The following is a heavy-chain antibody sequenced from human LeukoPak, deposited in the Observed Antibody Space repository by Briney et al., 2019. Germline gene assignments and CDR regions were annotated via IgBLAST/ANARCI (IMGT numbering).Heavy chain of an antibody. CDR2: INYSTNI. CDR3: ARVSGSYFLDY. V-gene: IGHV4-59*02. Sequence: SETLSLTCTISADSDRRYYWSWIRHPPGEGLEGIGHINYSTNIHYNPSLKSRVTMSLATSENQSSLKMISVTAADTAVYYCARVSGSYFLDYWGQGTLVTVSS. CDR1: ADSDRRYY. J-gene: IGHJ4*02. D-gene: IGHD1-26*01.